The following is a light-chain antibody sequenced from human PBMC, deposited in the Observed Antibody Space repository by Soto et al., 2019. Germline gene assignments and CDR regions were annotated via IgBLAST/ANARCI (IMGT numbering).Light chain of an antibody. CDR3: QQYGSSPYT. J-gene: IGKJ2*01. CDR2: AAS. CDR1: QSVSSSY. Sequence: IVLTQSPGTLSLSPGERATLSCRASQSVSSSYLAWYQQKPGQAPRLLIYAASSRATGIPGRFSASGSGTDFTLTISRLEPEDFAVYYCQQYGSSPYTFGQGTKLEIK. V-gene: IGKV3-20*01.